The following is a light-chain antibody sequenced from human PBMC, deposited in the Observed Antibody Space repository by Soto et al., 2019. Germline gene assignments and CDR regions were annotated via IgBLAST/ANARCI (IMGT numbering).Light chain of an antibody. Sequence: QSALTQPATVSGSPGQPITISCTGTSSDVGGYDYVSWYQQHPGKVPKLIIYEVSIRASGVSNRFSASKSANTASLTISGLQPEDEADYYCSSLTSSGTLFGGGTQLTVL. V-gene: IGLV2-14*01. J-gene: IGLJ3*02. CDR1: SSDVGGYDY. CDR3: SSLTSSGTL. CDR2: EVS.